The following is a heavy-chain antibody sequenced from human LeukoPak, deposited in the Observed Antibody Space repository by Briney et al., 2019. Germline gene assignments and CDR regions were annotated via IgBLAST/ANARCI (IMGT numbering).Heavy chain of an antibody. D-gene: IGHD2-2*03. CDR1: GFPFSSYA. CDR3: ARDGYCSSTSCSYYYYYGMDV. V-gene: IGHV3-21*01. Sequence: GGSLRLSCAASGFPFSSYAMTWVRQAPGKGLEWVSSISGDGATTYHADSVKGRFTISRDTAKNSLYLQMNRLRAEDTAVYYCARDGYCSSTSCSYYYYYGMDVWGQGTTVTVSS. CDR2: ISGDGATT. J-gene: IGHJ6*02.